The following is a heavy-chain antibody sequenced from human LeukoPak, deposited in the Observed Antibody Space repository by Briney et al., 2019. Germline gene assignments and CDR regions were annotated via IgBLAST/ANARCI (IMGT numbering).Heavy chain of an antibody. CDR2: MNPNSGNT. CDR3: ARNTGSSTSCYIMP. CDR1: GYTFTSYD. V-gene: IGHV1-8*01. Sequence: ASVKVSCKHSGYTFTSYDINCVPQAIGQGLEWMGWMNPNSGNTGYAQKVQGRVTMTRNTSISTAYMELSSLRSEDTAVYYCARNTGSSTSCYIMPWGQGTLVTVSS. D-gene: IGHD2-2*02. J-gene: IGHJ4*02.